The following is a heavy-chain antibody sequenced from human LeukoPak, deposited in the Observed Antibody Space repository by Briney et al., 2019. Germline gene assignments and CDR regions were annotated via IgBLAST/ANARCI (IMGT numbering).Heavy chain of an antibody. CDR1: GFTFSSYG. Sequence: GRSLRLSCAASGFTFSSYGMHWVRQAPGKGLEWVAVIWYDGSNKYYADSVKGRFTISRDNSKNTLYLQMNSLRAEDTAVYYCARENRRYCSSTSCYDGMDVWGQGTTVTVSS. CDR2: IWYDGSNK. V-gene: IGHV3-33*01. CDR3: ARENRRYCSSTSCYDGMDV. J-gene: IGHJ6*02. D-gene: IGHD2-2*01.